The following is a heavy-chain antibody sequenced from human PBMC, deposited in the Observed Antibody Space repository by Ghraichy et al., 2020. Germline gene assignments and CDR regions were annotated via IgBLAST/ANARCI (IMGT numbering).Heavy chain of an antibody. D-gene: IGHD3/OR15-3a*01. Sequence: SETLSLTCTVSGGPISSSSYHWGWIRQPPGKGQEWIGSVYYTGSTYYNPSLKSRVTISVDTSKNQFSLKLSSVTAADTAVYYCARQGFLDPSGWFDPWGQGTLFTVSS. V-gene: IGHV4-39*01. CDR2: VYYTGST. J-gene: IGHJ5*02. CDR1: GGPISSSSYH. CDR3: ARQGFLDPSGWFDP.